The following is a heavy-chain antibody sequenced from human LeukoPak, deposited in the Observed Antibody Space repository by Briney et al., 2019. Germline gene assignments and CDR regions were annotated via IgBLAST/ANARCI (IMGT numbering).Heavy chain of an antibody. CDR2: ISAYNGNT. Sequence: ASVKFSCKASGYTFTSYGISWVRQAPGQGLEWMGWISAYNGNTNYAQKLQGRVTMTTDTSTSTAYMELRSLRSDDSVVYYCARGYYGSGSYLFDPWGQGTLVTVSS. CDR1: GYTFTSYG. CDR3: ARGYYGSGSYLFDP. J-gene: IGHJ5*02. D-gene: IGHD3-10*01. V-gene: IGHV1-18*01.